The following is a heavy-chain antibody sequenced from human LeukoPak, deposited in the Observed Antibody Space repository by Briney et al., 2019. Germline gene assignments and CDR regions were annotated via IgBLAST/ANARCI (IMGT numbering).Heavy chain of an antibody. D-gene: IGHD3-22*01. V-gene: IGHV1-46*01. CDR2: INPSGGST. CDR3: AREYYYDSSGRNWFDP. J-gene: IGHJ5*02. Sequence: RASVKVSCKASGYTFTSYYMHWVRQAPGQGLEWMGIINPSGGSTSYAQKFQGRVTMTRDTSTSTVYMELSSLRSEDTAVYYCAREYYYDSSGRNWFDPWGQGTLVTVSS. CDR1: GYTFTSYY.